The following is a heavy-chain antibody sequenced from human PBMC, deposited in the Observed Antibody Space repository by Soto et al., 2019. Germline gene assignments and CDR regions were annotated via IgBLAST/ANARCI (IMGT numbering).Heavy chain of an antibody. D-gene: IGHD3-10*01. CDR2: IYYGGTI. Sequence: EVQLVESGGTFIQPGGSLRLSCAASGFTVRSNFFTWVRQAPGKGLEWVSTIYYGGTISYADSVKGRFTISRDDSKNKLFLQMNSLRAEDTAVYYCTRDSGDHSPSGTWGDVWGQGTTVTVSS. CDR3: TRDSGDHSPSGTWGDV. V-gene: IGHV3-53*01. J-gene: IGHJ6*02. CDR1: GFTVRSNF.